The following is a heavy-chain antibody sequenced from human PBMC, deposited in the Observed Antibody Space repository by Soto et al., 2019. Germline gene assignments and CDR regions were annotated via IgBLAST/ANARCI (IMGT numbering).Heavy chain of an antibody. CDR1: GFTFSSYS. V-gene: IGHV3-48*01. D-gene: IGHD3-22*01. CDR2: ISVGGITT. J-gene: IGHJ6*02. CDR3: AANRGYNYYYGMDV. Sequence: GGSLRLSCAGSGFTFSSYSLNWVRQAPGKGLEWVSYISVGGITTKYADSVKGRFTIFRDDAKNSLYLQMNSLRAEDTAVYYCAANRGYNYYYGMDVWVQGTT.